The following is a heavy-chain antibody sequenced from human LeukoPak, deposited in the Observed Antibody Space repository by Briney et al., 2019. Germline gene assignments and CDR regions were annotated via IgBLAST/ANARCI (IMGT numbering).Heavy chain of an antibody. V-gene: IGHV4-4*07. J-gene: IGHJ4*02. Sequence: PSETLSLTCTVSGGSISSYYWSWIRQPAGKGLEWIGRIYTSGSTNYNPSLKSRVTMSVDTSKNQFSLKLSSVTAADTAVYYCARGAVRGVRKPYFDYWGQGTLVTVSS. CDR2: IYTSGST. D-gene: IGHD3-10*01. CDR3: ARGAVRGVRKPYFDY. CDR1: GGSISSYY.